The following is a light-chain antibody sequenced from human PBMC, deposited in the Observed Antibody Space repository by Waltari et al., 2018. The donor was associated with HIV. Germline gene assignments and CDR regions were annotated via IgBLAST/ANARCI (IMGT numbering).Light chain of an antibody. J-gene: IGLJ1*01. Sequence: QSALTQTASVSGSPGQSITISCTGTNSDFGGYNFVSWYHHHPGRAPKLIIYDVTNRPSGVSNRFSGSKSGNTASLTISGLQAEDEADYFCSSYTRSSTHYVFGTGTKVTVL. CDR3: SSYTRSSTHYV. CDR1: NSDFGGYNF. CDR2: DVT. V-gene: IGLV2-14*03.